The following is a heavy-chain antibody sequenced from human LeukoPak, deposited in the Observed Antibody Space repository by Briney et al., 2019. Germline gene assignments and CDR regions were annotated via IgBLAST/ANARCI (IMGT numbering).Heavy chain of an antibody. D-gene: IGHD6-25*01. CDR1: GFTVSSNY. V-gene: IGHV3-7*01. J-gene: IGHJ4*02. Sequence: GGSLRLSCAASGFTVSSNYMSWLRQAPGKGLEWVANINEDGSGEYYVDSVKGRFTISRDNAKNSVYLQMNSLRAEDTAVFYCARGSSGTWDDWGQGTLVTVSS. CDR3: ARGSSGTWDD. CDR2: INEDGSGE.